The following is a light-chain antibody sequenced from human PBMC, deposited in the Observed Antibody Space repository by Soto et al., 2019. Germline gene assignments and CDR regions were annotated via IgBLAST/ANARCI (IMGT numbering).Light chain of an antibody. CDR1: SGHSTYA. CDR2: LNSDGSH. J-gene: IGLJ2*01. V-gene: IGLV4-69*01. CDR3: QTWGTGIQVL. Sequence: QSVLTQSPSASASLGASVKLTCTLSSGHSTYAIAWHQQQPEKGPRYLMKLNSDGSHSKGDGIPDRFSGSSSGAERYLTISRLQSEDEADYYCQTWGTGIQVLFGGGTQLTVL.